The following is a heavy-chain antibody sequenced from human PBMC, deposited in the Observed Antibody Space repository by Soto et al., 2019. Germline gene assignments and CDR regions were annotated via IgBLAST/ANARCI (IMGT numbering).Heavy chain of an antibody. CDR1: GYSFTSYW. Sequence: GESLKISCKGSGYSFTSYWIGWVRQMPGKGLEWMGIIYPGDSDTRYSPSFQGQVTISADKSISTAYLQWSSLKASDTAMYYCARHGRYSSGWYLGENGMDVWGQGTTVTVSS. J-gene: IGHJ6*02. CDR2: IYPGDSDT. V-gene: IGHV5-51*01. CDR3: ARHGRYSSGWYLGENGMDV. D-gene: IGHD6-19*01.